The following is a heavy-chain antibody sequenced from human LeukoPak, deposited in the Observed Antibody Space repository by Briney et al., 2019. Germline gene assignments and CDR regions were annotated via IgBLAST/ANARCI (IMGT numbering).Heavy chain of an antibody. J-gene: IGHJ1*01. Sequence: GGSLRLSCAASGFTFSRYWMHWVRQAPGKGLVWVSRIKSDGSTNYADSVKGRFTISRDTAKNTVSLQMNSLRAEDTGVYYCARAPAEIGGYYPEYFRHWGQGTLVTVSS. D-gene: IGHD3-22*01. CDR3: ARAPAEIGGYYPEYFRH. CDR1: GFTFSRYW. CDR2: IKSDGST. V-gene: IGHV3-74*01.